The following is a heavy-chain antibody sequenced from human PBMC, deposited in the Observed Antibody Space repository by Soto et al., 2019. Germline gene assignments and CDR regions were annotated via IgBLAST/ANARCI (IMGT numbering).Heavy chain of an antibody. CDR1: SDNISSGGYY. Sequence: QVQLQESGPVLVKPSQALSLTCRVSSDNISSGGYYWTWIRQHPGKGLEWIGHIYYSGNTYYNPSLPSLKSRVSISADTSKNQFFLRLSSVTAADTAVYHCARATPAAGTVYWGQGTLVTVSS. J-gene: IGHJ4*02. CDR2: IYYSGNT. CDR3: ARATPAAGTVY. D-gene: IGHD6-13*01. V-gene: IGHV4-31*03.